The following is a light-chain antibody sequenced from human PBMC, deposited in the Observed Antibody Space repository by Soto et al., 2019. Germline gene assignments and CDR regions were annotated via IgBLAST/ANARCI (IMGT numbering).Light chain of an antibody. Sequence: QSVLTQPPSASGSPGQSVTISCTATSRDLGGYNYVSWYQQYPGKAPKVMIYEVNKRPSGVPDRFSGSKSGNTASLTVSGLQAEDEADYYCTSFGGNSDNHVVFGGGTKLTVL. CDR1: SRDLGGYNY. V-gene: IGLV2-8*01. CDR2: EVN. CDR3: TSFGGNSDNHVV. J-gene: IGLJ2*01.